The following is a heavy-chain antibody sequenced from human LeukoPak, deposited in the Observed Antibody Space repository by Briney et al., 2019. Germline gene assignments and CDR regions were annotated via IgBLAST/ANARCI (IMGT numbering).Heavy chain of an antibody. J-gene: IGHJ4*02. D-gene: IGHD6-13*01. CDR2: ISYSGTT. V-gene: IGHV4-59*01. CDR3: ARDRGNYFDY. Sequence: SQTLSLTCTVSGGSISSYYWSWIRQPLGKGLEWIGYISYSGTTNYNPSLKSRVTISVAPSKNQFSLKLRSVTAPDAAVYYCARDRGNYFDYWGQGTLVTVSS. CDR1: GGSISSYY.